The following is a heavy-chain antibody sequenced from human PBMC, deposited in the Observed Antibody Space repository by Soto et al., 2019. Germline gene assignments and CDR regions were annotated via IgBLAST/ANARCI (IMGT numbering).Heavy chain of an antibody. CDR3: ARPEYSSSSYGMDV. CDR2: ISSSSSTI. Sequence: GGSLSLSCAASGFTFRSYSMNCVRQAPGKGLEWVSYISSSSSTIYYADSVKGRFTISRDNAKNSLYLQMNSLRDEDTAVYYCARPEYSSSSYGMDVWGQGTTVTVSS. CDR1: GFTFRSYS. J-gene: IGHJ6*02. V-gene: IGHV3-48*02. D-gene: IGHD6-6*01.